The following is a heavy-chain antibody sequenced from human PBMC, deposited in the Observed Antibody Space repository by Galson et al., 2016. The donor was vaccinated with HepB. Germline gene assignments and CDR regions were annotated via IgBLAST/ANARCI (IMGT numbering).Heavy chain of an antibody. CDR3: ARDGNHGYDMDY. V-gene: IGHV3-48*02. CDR2: ISSGSSAI. D-gene: IGHD1-14*01. J-gene: IGHJ4*02. Sequence: LRLSCAASGFPLSSYWMSWVRQAPGKGLEWVSYISSGSSAIYYADSVKGRFTISRDNAKNSLYLQMNSLRDEDTAIYFCARDGNHGYDMDYWGQGTLVTVSS. CDR1: GFPLSSYW.